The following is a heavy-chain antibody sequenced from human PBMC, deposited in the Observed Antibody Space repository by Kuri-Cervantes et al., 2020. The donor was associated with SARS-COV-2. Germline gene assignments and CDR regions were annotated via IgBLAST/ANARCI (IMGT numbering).Heavy chain of an antibody. CDR2: ISSSSSYI. CDR3: ARDGVVAAPYYYYYYMDV. D-gene: IGHD2-15*01. V-gene: IGHV3-21*01. CDR1: GFTFSSYS. J-gene: IGHJ6*03. Sequence: GESLKISCAASGFTFSSYSMNWVRQAPGKGLEWVSSISSSSSYIYYADSVKGRFTISRDNAKNSLYLQMNSLRDEDTAVYYCARDGVVAAPYYYYYYMDVWGKGTTVTVSS.